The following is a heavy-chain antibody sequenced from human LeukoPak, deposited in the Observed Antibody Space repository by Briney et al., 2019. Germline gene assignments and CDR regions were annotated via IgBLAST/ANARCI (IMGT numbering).Heavy chain of an antibody. CDR1: GGSISSSSYY. V-gene: IGHV4-39*01. CDR3: ARSSGYLFDP. D-gene: IGHD3-22*01. J-gene: IGHJ5*02. CDR2: IYYSATT. Sequence: SETLSLTCTVSGGSISSSSYYWGWIRRPPGKGLEWIGSIYYSATTYYNPSLKSRVSISVDTSKNQFSLKLSSVSAADTAVYYCARSSGYLFDPWGQGILVTVSS.